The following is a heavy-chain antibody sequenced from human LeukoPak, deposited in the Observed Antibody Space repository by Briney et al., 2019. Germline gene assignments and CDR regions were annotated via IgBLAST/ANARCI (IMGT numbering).Heavy chain of an antibody. D-gene: IGHD3-3*01. V-gene: IGHV1-69*13. Sequence: SVKVSCKASGGTFSSYAISWVRQAPGQGLEWMGGIIPIFGTANYAQKFQGRVTITADESTSTAYMELSSLRSEDTAVYYCASQSGLFLPPAPPHGMDVWGQGTTVTVSS. CDR3: ASQSGLFLPPAPPHGMDV. J-gene: IGHJ6*02. CDR1: GGTFSSYA. CDR2: IIPIFGTA.